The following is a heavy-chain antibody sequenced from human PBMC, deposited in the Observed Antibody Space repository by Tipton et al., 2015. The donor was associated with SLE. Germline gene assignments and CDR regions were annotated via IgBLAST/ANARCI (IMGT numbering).Heavy chain of an antibody. J-gene: IGHJ6*03. V-gene: IGHV4-38-2*01. CDR2: VYDSGNT. CDR1: GFTVSGNY. CDR3: ARHRGIPVGHYMDV. Sequence: LRLSCAASGFTVSGNYMTWVRQAPGKGLEWIGSVYDSGNTFYSPSLKSRVSISLDTSKNQFSLRLTSVTAADTAVYYCARHRGIPVGHYMDVWGKGTTVTVSS. D-gene: IGHD2-2*01.